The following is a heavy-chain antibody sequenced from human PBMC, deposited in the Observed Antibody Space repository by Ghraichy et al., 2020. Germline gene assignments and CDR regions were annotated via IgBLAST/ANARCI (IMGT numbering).Heavy chain of an antibody. CDR3: TTTRGYSTY. Sequence: GKSLNISCAASGFTFSNAWMSWVRQAPGKGLEWVGRIKSKIDGGTTDYAAPVKGRFTISRDDSKNTLYLQMSSLRTEDTAVYYCTTTRGYSTYWGQGTLVTVSS. D-gene: IGHD2-8*01. V-gene: IGHV3-15*01. J-gene: IGHJ4*02. CDR2: IKSKIDGGTT. CDR1: GFTFSNAW.